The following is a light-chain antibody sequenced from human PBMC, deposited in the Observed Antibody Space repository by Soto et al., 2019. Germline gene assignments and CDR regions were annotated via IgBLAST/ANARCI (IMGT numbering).Light chain of an antibody. CDR3: QQYYSYPPIN. V-gene: IGKV1-8*01. CDR2: AAS. CDR1: QGISSY. Sequence: AIRMTQSPSSFSASTGDRVTITCRASQGISSYLAWYQQKPGKAPKLLIYAASTLQSGVPSRFSGSGSGTDFTLTISCLQSEDFATYYCQQYYSYPPINFGQGTDWRL. J-gene: IGKJ5*01.